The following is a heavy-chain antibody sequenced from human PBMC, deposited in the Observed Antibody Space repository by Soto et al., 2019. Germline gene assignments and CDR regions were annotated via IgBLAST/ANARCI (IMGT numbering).Heavy chain of an antibody. V-gene: IGHV3-30*04. CDR2: ISYDGRND. CDR1: GFTFNSYP. J-gene: IGHJ4*02. CDR3: ARDPYFDY. Sequence: QVHLVESGGGVVQPGRSLRLSCAASGFTFNSYPIHWVRQAPGKGLEWVAVISYDGRNDYYGDSVRGRFTISRDNSKNTVYLQMNSLPPEDTAVYYCARDPYFDYWGQGTLVTVSS.